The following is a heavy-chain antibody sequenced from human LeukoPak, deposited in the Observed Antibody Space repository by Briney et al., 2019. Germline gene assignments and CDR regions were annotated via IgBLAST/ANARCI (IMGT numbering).Heavy chain of an antibody. V-gene: IGHV4-59*01. CDR2: IYYSGST. CDR1: GGSISSYY. J-gene: IGHJ4*02. CDR3: AREYSGSYYFDY. D-gene: IGHD1-26*01. Sequence: PSETLSLTRTISGGSISSYYWSWIRQPPGKGLEWIGYIYYSGSTNYNPSLKSRVTISVDTSKNQLSLKLSSVTAADTAVYYCAREYSGSYYFDYWGQGTLVTVSS.